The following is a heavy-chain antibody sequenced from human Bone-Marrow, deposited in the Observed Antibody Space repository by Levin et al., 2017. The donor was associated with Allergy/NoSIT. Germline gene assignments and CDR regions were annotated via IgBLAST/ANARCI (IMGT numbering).Heavy chain of an antibody. V-gene: IGHV3-23*01. J-gene: IGHJ4*02. CDR2: ISGGGDAT. CDR3: AKGMSDDLWSGHNNDY. Sequence: PGGSLRLSCAASGFTFRSYSISWVRQAPGKGLQFVSTISGGGDATYYADSVKGRFTISRDYSKNTLYVHLQMNSLRVEDTAIYYCAKGMSDDLWSGHNNDYWGQGTLVSVSS. D-gene: IGHD3-3*01. CDR1: GFTFRSYS.